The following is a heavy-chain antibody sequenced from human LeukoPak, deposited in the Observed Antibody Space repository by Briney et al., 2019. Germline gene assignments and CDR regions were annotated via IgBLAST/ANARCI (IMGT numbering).Heavy chain of an antibody. CDR1: GYTFTSYG. V-gene: IGHV1-18*01. CDR3: ARDLRGATYYGMDV. J-gene: IGHJ6*02. D-gene: IGHD5/OR15-5a*01. Sequence: ASVKVSFKASGYTFTSYGISWVRQAPGQGLEWMGWISGYSGDTNYVQKLQGRVTMTTDTSTSTGYMELRSLRSDDTAVYYCARDLRGATYYGMDVWGQGTTVTVSS. CDR2: ISGYSGDT.